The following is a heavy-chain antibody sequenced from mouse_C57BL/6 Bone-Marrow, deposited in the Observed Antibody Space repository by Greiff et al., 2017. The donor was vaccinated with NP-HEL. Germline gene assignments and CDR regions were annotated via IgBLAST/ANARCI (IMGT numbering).Heavy chain of an antibody. D-gene: IGHD1-1*01. J-gene: IGHJ1*03. CDR2: IYPGDGDT. CDR3: ARRDGWWYFDV. CDR1: GYAFSSYW. Sequence: QVQLKESGAELVKPGASVKISCKASGYAFSSYWMNWVKQRPGKGLEWIGQIYPGDGDTNYNGKFKGKATLTAAKSSSTAYMQLSSLTSEDSAVYFCARRDGWWYFDVWGTGTTVTVSS. V-gene: IGHV1-80*01.